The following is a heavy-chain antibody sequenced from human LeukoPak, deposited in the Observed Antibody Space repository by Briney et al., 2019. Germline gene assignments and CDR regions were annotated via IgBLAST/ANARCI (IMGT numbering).Heavy chain of an antibody. J-gene: IGHJ6*03. CDR1: GGSFSGYY. V-gene: IGHV4-34*01. CDR2: INHSGSI. CDR3: ARGIIKGGIQLWLPARYYMDV. D-gene: IGHD5-18*01. Sequence: TSETLSLTCTVYGGSFSGYYWSWIRQPPGRGLEWIGEINHSGSINYNPSLKSRVTISVDTSKNQFSLKLSSVTAADTAVYYCARGIIKGGIQLWLPARYYMDVWGKGTTVTVSS.